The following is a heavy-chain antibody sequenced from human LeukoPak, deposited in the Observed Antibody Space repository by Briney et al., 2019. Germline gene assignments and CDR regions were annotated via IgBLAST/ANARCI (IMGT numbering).Heavy chain of an antibody. Sequence: SETLSLTCAVYGGSFSGYYWSWIRQPPGKGLEWIGEINHSGSTKYNTFFKSRVTISVDTSKNQFSLKLSSVTAADTAVYYCARSGLAVSPLFDYWGQGTLVTVSS. CDR1: GGSFSGYY. CDR3: ARSGLAVSPLFDY. V-gene: IGHV4-34*01. J-gene: IGHJ4*02. CDR2: INHSGST. D-gene: IGHD3-10*01.